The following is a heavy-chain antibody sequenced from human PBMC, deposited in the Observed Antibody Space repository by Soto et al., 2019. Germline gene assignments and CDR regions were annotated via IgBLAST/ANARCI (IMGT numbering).Heavy chain of an antibody. CDR3: AASPFTVTTLARQYYFDY. V-gene: IGHV1-69*02. D-gene: IGHD4-17*01. J-gene: IGHJ4*02. CDR1: GGTFSSYT. CDR2: IIPILGIA. Sequence: SVKVSCKASGGTFSSYTISWVRQAPGQGLEWMGRIIPILGIANYAQKFQGRVTITADKSTSTAYMELSSLRSEDTAVYYCAASPFTVTTLARQYYFDYRGQRTPVTVSS.